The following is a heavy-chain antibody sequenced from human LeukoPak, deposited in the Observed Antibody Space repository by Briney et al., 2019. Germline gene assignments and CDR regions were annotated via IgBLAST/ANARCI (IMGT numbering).Heavy chain of an antibody. CDR3: ARDGGNSGGANSP. D-gene: IGHD4-23*01. V-gene: IGHV1-18*01. CDR2: ISGSSGNT. J-gene: IGHJ5*02. Sequence: GASVKVSCKASGYTFTNYGVTWVRQAPGQGLEWMGWISGSSGNTKYAQKLQSRVTMTTDTSTTTAYMELRSLTSDDTAVYYCARDGGNSGGANSPWGQGTLVTVSS. CDR1: GYTFTNYG.